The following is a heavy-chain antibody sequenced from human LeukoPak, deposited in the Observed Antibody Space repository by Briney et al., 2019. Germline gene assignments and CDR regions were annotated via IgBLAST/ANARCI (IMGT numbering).Heavy chain of an antibody. D-gene: IGHD6-19*01. CDR3: AKDLGGIAVAGTFY. V-gene: IGHV3-23*01. J-gene: IGHJ4*02. Sequence: PGGSLRLSCAASGFTFSSYAMSWVRRAPGKGLEWVSAISGSGGSTYYADSVKGRFTISRDNSKNTLYLQMNSLRAEDTAVYYCAKDLGGIAVAGTFYWGQGTLVTVSS. CDR1: GFTFSSYA. CDR2: ISGSGGST.